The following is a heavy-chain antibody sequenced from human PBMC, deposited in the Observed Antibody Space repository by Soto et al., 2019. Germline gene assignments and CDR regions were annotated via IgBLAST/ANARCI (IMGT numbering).Heavy chain of an antibody. CDR1: GDSISSGSHY. V-gene: IGHV4-31*03. CDR2: IYYSGST. Sequence: QVQLQESGPGLVKPSQTLSLTCTVSGDSISSGSHYWSWIRQHPGKGLEWIGFIYYSGSTFYNPSLKSRVTISVDTSKNQFSLKVNSVTAADTAVYFCARDGTGQYYGMDFWGQGTTVTVSS. CDR3: ARDGTGQYYGMDF. D-gene: IGHD1-1*01. J-gene: IGHJ6*02.